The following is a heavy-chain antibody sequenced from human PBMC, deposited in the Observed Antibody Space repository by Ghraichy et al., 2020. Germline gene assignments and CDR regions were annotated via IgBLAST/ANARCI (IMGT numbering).Heavy chain of an antibody. J-gene: IGHJ5*02. CDR3: ARDPGYYDSGGYPAWFDP. D-gene: IGHD3-22*01. CDR1: GYSIRRGYY. V-gene: IGHV4-38-2*02. CDR2: IYNSGST. Sequence: ETLSLTCSVSGYSIRRGYYWGWIRQPPGKEPEWIGTIYNSGSTYYNPSLKSRVTMSVETSKNQFSLKLSSVSTADTAVYYCARDPGYYDSGGYPAWFDPWGQGTLVTVSS.